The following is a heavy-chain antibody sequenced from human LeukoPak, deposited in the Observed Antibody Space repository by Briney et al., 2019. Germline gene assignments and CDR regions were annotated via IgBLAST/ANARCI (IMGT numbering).Heavy chain of an antibody. J-gene: IGHJ4*02. CDR2: MNPNSGNT. CDR3: ARGLGGSGWPEHSFDY. V-gene: IGHV1-8*02. Sequence: GASVKVSCKASGYTFTGYYMHWVRQAPGQGLEWMGWMNPNSGNTGYAQKFQGRVTMTRNTSISTAYMELSSLRSEDTAVYYCARGLGGSGWPEHSFDYWGQGTLVTVSS. D-gene: IGHD6-19*01. CDR1: GYTFTGYY.